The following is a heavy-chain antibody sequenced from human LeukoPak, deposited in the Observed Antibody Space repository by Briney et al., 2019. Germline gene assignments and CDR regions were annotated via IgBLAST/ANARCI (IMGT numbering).Heavy chain of an antibody. V-gene: IGHV4-61*02. CDR2: IYTSGST. CDR1: GGSISSGSYY. J-gene: IGHJ5*02. Sequence: TLSLTCTVSGGSISSGSYYWSWIRQPAGKGLEWIGRIYTSGSTNYNPSLKSRVTISVDTSKNQFSLKLSSVTAADTAVYYCASIAVAGTASAGWFDPWGQGTLVTVSS. CDR3: ASIAVAGTASAGWFDP. D-gene: IGHD6-19*01.